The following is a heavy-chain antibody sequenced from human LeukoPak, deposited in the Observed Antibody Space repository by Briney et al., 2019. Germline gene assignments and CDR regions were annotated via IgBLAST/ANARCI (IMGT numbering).Heavy chain of an antibody. J-gene: IGHJ4*02. V-gene: IGHV5-51*01. CDR3: ARLAPVYSCINGVCPFDS. D-gene: IGHD2-8*01. Sequence: GESLKISCKGFGYSFTSCWIGWVRQMPGKGLEWMGIVFPDDSNTRYSPSFQGRVTFSADKSTNTAYLRWSSLKASDAAIYYCARLAPVYSCINGVCPFDSWGQGTLVTVSS. CDR2: VFPDDSNT. CDR1: GYSFTSCW.